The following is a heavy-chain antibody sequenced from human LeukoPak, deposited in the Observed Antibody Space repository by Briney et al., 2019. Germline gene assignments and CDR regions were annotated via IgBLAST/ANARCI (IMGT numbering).Heavy chain of an antibody. CDR2: IYYTGAT. CDR1: GGSISSYY. J-gene: IGHJ4*02. Sequence: KSSETLSLTCTVSGGSISSYYWTWIRQPPGKGLEWIGYIYYTGATSYNPSLKSRVTISVDTSKKQFSLKLTSVTAADTAVYYCARYGGSDWVIDNWGQGTLVTVSS. CDR3: ARYGGSDWVIDN. D-gene: IGHD6-19*01. V-gene: IGHV4-59*08.